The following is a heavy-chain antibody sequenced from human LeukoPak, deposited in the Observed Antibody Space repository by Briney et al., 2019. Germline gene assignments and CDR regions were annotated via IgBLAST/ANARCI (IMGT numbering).Heavy chain of an antibody. CDR3: VCWSSLNS. CDR2: TNPDGSEK. V-gene: IGHV3-7*01. CDR1: GFVFINSW. J-gene: IGHJ4*02. Sequence: GGSLRLSCVGPGFVFINSWMSWVRQPPGKGLEWVAHTNPDGSEKYYVDSVKGRFAISRDNAQTSLYLQMNSLRAEDTAVYYCVCWSSLNSWGQGTLVTVSS. D-gene: IGHD1-26*01.